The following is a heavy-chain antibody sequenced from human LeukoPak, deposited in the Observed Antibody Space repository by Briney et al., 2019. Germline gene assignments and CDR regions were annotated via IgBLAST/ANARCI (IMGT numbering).Heavy chain of an antibody. CDR2: INPSGGST. J-gene: IGHJ6*03. CDR3: ATNSPYSGGDYYYYYMDV. V-gene: IGHV1-46*01. Sequence: ASVKVSCKASGYTFTSYYMHWVRQAPGQGLEWMGIINPSGGSTSYAQKFQGRVTMTRDMSTSTVYMELSSLRSEDTAVYYCATNSPYSGGDYYYYYMDVWGKGTTVTVSS. D-gene: IGHD2-21*01. CDR1: GYTFTSYY.